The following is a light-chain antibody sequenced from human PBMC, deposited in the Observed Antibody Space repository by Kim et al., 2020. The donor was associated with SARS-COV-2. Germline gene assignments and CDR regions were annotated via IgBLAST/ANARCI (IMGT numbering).Light chain of an antibody. CDR3: QAWDSSTGVV. CDR2: QNI. CDR1: KLGDKY. V-gene: IGLV3-1*01. J-gene: IGLJ3*02. Sequence: VSPGQTASITCSGEKLGDKYACWYQQKPGQSPVLVIYQNIKRPSGIPERFSGSNSGNTATLTISGAQAMDEADYYCQAWDSSTGVVFGGGTQLTVL.